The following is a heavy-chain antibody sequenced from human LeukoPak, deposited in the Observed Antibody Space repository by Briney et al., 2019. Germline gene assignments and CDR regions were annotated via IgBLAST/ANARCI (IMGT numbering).Heavy chain of an antibody. CDR2: IYYSGST. V-gene: IGHV4-30-4*01. CDR3: ARDRASSGFDY. Sequence: WVRQPPGKGLEWIGYIYYSGSTYYNPSLKSRVTISVDTSKNQFSLKLSSVTAADTAVYYCARDRASSGFDYWGQGTLVTVSS. D-gene: IGHD3-22*01. J-gene: IGHJ4*02.